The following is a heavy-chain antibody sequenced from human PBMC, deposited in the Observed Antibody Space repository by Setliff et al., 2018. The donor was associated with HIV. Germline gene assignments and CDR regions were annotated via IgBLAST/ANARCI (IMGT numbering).Heavy chain of an antibody. V-gene: IGHV1-8*02. D-gene: IGHD2-8*01. CDR2: MNTNSGNT. CDR1: GDTFTTYD. CDR3: ARSRPNHPHNAFDI. J-gene: IGHJ3*02. Sequence: AAVKVSCKASGDTFTTYDINWVRQATGQGPEWIGWMNTNSGNTGYAQKFHVRATMNRKTSISTAYMELSSLISEEAAVYYSARSRPNHPHNAFDIWGQGTMVTVSS.